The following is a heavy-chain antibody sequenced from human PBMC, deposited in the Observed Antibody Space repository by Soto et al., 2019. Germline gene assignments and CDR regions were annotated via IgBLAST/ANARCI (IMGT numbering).Heavy chain of an antibody. CDR1: GGSISSSSDY. CDR3: ARSLITIVPEAD. V-gene: IGHV4-39*01. D-gene: IGHD3-10*01. Sequence: QLQLQESGPGLVKPSETLSLTCTVSGGSISSSSDYWGWIRQPPGKGLEWIGSIYYSGSTYYNPSLKSRVTISVDTSKNQFSLKLSSVTAADTAVYYCARSLITIVPEADWDQGTLVTVSS. J-gene: IGHJ4*02. CDR2: IYYSGST.